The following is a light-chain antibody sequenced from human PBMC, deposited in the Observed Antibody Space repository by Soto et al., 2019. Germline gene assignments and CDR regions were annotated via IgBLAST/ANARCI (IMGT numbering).Light chain of an antibody. CDR3: QSYDTSLRGWL. CDR2: GGT. Sequence: QSVLTQPPSVSGAPWQRVTISCTGTSSNIGAGHAVHWYRQFPGAAPKLLIYGGTHRPSGVPDRFSGSKSATSASLVITGLQAEDEADYYCQSYDTSLRGWLFGGGTKVTVL. CDR1: SSNIGAGHA. V-gene: IGLV1-40*01. J-gene: IGLJ3*02.